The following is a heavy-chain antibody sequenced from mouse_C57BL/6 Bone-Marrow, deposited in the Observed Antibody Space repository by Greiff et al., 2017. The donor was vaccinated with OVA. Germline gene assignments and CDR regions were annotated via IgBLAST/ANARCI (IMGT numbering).Heavy chain of an antibody. Sequence: VQLKESGLELVKPGASVKISCKASGYAFSSSWMNWVKQRPGKGLEWIGRIYPGDGDTNYNGKFKGKATLTADKSSSTAYMQLSSLTSEDSAVYFCARHEDGYYASYFDYWGQGTTLTVSS. CDR3: ARHEDGYYASYFDY. V-gene: IGHV1-82*01. CDR1: GYAFSSSW. D-gene: IGHD2-3*01. CDR2: IYPGDGDT. J-gene: IGHJ2*01.